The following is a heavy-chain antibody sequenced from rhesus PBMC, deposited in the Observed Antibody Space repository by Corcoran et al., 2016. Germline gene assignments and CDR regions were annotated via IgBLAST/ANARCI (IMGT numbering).Heavy chain of an antibody. CDR3: AKESCIGGVCYEGD. J-gene: IGHJ4*01. V-gene: IGHV3S5*01. Sequence: EVTLVETGGGLVPPGGSLNLACEASGFTLSPPGGGWVRQAPGTGLELVSAIHSAGRDTYYSDSMRGRFTISRDNSKNTVSLQMNSLRNEDTAVYYCAKESCIGGVCYEGDWGQGVLVTVSS. CDR1: GFTLSPPG. D-gene: IGHD2-39*02. CDR2: IHSAGRDT.